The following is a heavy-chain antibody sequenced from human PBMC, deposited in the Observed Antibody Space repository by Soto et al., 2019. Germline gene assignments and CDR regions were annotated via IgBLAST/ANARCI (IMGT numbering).Heavy chain of an antibody. D-gene: IGHD4-17*01. CDR1: GYTFSVYF. Sequence: APVNGSCKSSGYTFSVYFMHCVRQAPEQGREWMGWINPNSGGTNYAQKFQGWVTMTGDTSISTAYMELSRLRSDDTAVYYCARDLLTRSPYGDYRNYYGMDVWAQGTTVTVSS. CDR3: ARDLLTRSPYGDYRNYYGMDV. J-gene: IGHJ6*02. CDR2: INPNSGGT. V-gene: IGHV1-2*04.